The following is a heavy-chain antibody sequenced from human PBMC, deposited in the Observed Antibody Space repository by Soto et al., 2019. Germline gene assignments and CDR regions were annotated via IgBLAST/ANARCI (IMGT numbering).Heavy chain of an antibody. D-gene: IGHD4-17*01. J-gene: IGHJ6*03. CDR1: GFTFSSYA. Sequence: GGSLRLSCAASGFTFSSYAMSWVRQAPGKGLEWVSAISGSGGSTYYADSVKGRFTISRDNSKNTRYLQMNSLRAEDTAVYYCAKTGDEIDDYGDYMYYYYMDVWGKGTTVTVSS. V-gene: IGHV3-23*01. CDR2: ISGSGGST. CDR3: AKTGDEIDDYGDYMYYYYMDV.